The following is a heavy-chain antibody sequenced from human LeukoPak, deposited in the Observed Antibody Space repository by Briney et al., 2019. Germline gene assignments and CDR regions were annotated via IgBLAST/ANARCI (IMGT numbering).Heavy chain of an antibody. V-gene: IGHV4-59*01. D-gene: IGHD6-19*01. CDR1: GGSISGNY. CDR3: ARAVAVAGIFKFDF. CDR2: VFYTGST. J-gene: IGHJ4*02. Sequence: SETLSLTCTVSGGSISGNYWTWIRQPPGKGLDYIGHVFYTGSTNYSPSLKSRVTISIDTSKSHFSLKLTSVTAAGTAVYYCARAVAVAGIFKFDFWGQGTLVTVSS.